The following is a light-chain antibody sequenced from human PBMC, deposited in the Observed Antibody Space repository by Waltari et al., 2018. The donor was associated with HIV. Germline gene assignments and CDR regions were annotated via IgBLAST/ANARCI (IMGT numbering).Light chain of an antibody. CDR3: QSYDSTNHVV. V-gene: IGLV6-57*02. Sequence: NFMLTQPHSVSESPVKTVTLSCTGSSGSIGTNYVQGYQQRPGSAPTTVIYEDNRRPSGVPDRFSGSIDSSSNSASLTISGLKTEDEADYYCQSYDSTNHVVFGGGTKLTVL. CDR1: SGSIGTNY. CDR2: EDN. J-gene: IGLJ2*01.